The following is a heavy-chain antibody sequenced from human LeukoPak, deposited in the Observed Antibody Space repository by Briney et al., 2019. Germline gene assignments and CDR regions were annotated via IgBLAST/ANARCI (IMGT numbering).Heavy chain of an antibody. V-gene: IGHV3-9*01. J-gene: IGHJ4*02. D-gene: IGHD6-13*01. CDR1: GFTFDDYA. Sequence: GRSLRLSCAASGFTFDDYAMHWVRQAPGKGPEWVSGISWNSGSIGYADSVKGRFTISRDNAKNSLYLQMNSLRAEDTALYYCAKDRIAAGNWGPGTLVTVSS. CDR2: ISWNSGSI. CDR3: AKDRIAAGN.